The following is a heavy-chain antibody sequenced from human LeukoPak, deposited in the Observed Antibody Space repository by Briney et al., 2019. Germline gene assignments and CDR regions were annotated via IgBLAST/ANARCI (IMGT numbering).Heavy chain of an antibody. CDR1: EYTLTELS. D-gene: IGHD1-26*01. V-gene: IGHV1-24*01. CDR3: AADRGDYSGSYWTAFDI. J-gene: IGHJ3*02. CDR2: FEPEDGEI. Sequence: GASDKVSCKVSEYTLTELSMHWVRQAPGKGLEWLGGFEPEDGEIIYAQKFQGRVTMSDDTSTDTAYMELGSLRSDDTAVYYCAADRGDYSGSYWTAFDIWGQGTMVTVSS.